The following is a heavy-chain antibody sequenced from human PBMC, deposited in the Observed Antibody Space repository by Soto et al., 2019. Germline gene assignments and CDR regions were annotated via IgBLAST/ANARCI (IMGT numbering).Heavy chain of an antibody. D-gene: IGHD5-12*01. J-gene: IGHJ4*01. CDR2: IIPIFGTA. V-gene: IGHV1-69*06. CDR3: ARYCSGYEDHCDY. Sequence: SVKVSCEASGDTFSSYAISWVRQAPGQGLEWMGGIIPIFGTANYAQKLQGRVTITADKSTITAYMELSRLRSEDTAVYYCARYCSGYEDHCDYWVHSGLDTVS. CDR1: GDTFSSYA.